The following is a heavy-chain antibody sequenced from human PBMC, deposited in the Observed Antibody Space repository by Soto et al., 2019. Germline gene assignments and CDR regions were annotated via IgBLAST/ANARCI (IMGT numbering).Heavy chain of an antibody. V-gene: IGHV3-11*01. J-gene: IGHJ4*02. Sequence: GGSLRLSCAASGFTFSDYYISWIRQAPGKGLEWVSYISSSGSTIYYADSVKGRFTISRDNAKNSLYLQMNSLRAEDTAVYYCARDLPPVYSSGSTPSDYWGQGTLVTVSS. CDR2: ISSSGSTI. CDR3: ARDLPPVYSSGSTPSDY. CDR1: GFTFSDYY. D-gene: IGHD3-22*01.